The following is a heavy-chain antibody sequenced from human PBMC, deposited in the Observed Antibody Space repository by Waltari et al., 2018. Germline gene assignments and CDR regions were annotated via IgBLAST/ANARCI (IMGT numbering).Heavy chain of an antibody. V-gene: IGHV3-30*02. J-gene: IGHJ4*02. D-gene: IGHD5-12*01. CDR1: GLSFNRDEG. CDR2: LRSDETKG. CDR3: AKGYNYCFDF. Sequence: QVQMVESGGGVVQPGGSLRLSCTTYGLSFNRDEGVDWVRPAPGRGLEWVAFLRSDETKGSYADSVRGRFTISRDSSKNTVYLQMDSLRPEDTAVYYCAKGYNYCFDFWGQGTLVTVSS.